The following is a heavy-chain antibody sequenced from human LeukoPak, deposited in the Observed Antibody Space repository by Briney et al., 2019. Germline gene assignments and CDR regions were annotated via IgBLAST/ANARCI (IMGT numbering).Heavy chain of an antibody. D-gene: IGHD3-16*01. CDR1: GGTFSSYT. CDR2: IIPILGIA. V-gene: IGHV1-69*04. CDR3: ARDPTGLIYDYVWGSGFDY. J-gene: IGHJ4*02. Sequence: SVKGSCKASGGTFSSYTISWVRQAPGQGLEWMGRIIPILGIANYAQKFQGRVTITADKSTSTAYMELSSLRSEDTAVYYCARDPTGLIYDYVWGSGFDYWGQGTLVTVSS.